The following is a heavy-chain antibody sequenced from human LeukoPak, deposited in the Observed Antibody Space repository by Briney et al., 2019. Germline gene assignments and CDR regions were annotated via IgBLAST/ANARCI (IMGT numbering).Heavy chain of an antibody. Sequence: ASVKVSCKASAYRFTSYGITWVRQAPGQGLEWMGWIGAYNGNTNYAQKLQGRVTLTTDTSTSTAYMELRSLRSDDTAVYYCAREGYCSGGTCYSTMNWFDPWGQGTLVTVSS. CDR3: AREGYCSGGTCYSTMNWFDP. CDR2: IGAYNGNT. D-gene: IGHD2-15*01. CDR1: AYRFTSYG. J-gene: IGHJ5*02. V-gene: IGHV1-18*01.